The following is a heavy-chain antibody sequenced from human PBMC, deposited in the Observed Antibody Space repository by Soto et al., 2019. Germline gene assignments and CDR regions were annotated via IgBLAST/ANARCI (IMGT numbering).Heavy chain of an antibody. Sequence: QVQLVESGGGEVQPGRSLRLSCAASGFTFRNHGMHWVRLAPGKGLEWVAVIWYDGSDKYYADSVKGRFIVSRDNSKNILNLQMNNLRGDDTAVYYCARDLGWPAARFDPWGRGTLVTVSS. D-gene: IGHD2-2*01. CDR2: IWYDGSDK. J-gene: IGHJ5*02. CDR3: ARDLGWPAARFDP. CDR1: GFTFRNHG. V-gene: IGHV3-33*01.